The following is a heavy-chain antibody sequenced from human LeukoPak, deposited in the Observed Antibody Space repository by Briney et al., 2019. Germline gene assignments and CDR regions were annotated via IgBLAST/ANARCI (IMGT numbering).Heavy chain of an antibody. J-gene: IGHJ4*02. V-gene: IGHV3-21*01. Sequence: PGGSLRLSCAASGFTFSSYSMNWVRQAPGKGLEWVSSISSSSSYIYYADSVKGRFTISRDNAKNSLYLQMNSLRAEDTAVYYCARRGSIVEVPAAMIDFDYWGQGTLVTVSS. CDR1: GFTFSSYS. D-gene: IGHD2-2*01. CDR3: ARRGSIVEVPAAMIDFDY. CDR2: ISSSSSYI.